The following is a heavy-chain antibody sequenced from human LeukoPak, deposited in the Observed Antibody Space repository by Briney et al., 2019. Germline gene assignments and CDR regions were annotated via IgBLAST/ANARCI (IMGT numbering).Heavy chain of an antibody. CDR1: GGSISSGSYY. D-gene: IGHD2-2*02. J-gene: IGHJ3*02. Sequence: PSETLSLTSTVSGGSISSGSYYWSWIRQPAGKGLEWIGRIYTSGSTNYNPSLKSRVTISVDTSKNQFSLKLSSVTAADTAVYYCARARYCSSTSCYTGGAFDIWGQGTMVTVSS. CDR3: ARARYCSSTSCYTGGAFDI. V-gene: IGHV4-61*02. CDR2: IYTSGST.